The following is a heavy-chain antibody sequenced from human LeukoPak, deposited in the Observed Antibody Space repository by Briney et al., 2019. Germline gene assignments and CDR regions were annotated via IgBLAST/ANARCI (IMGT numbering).Heavy chain of an antibody. Sequence: SETLSLTCTVSGGSISSSSYYWGWIRQPPGKGLEWIGSIYYSGSTYYNPSLKSRVTISVDTSKNQFSLKLSSVTAADTAVYYCARETGITMVRAQNYYYYYYMDVWGKGTTVTISS. D-gene: IGHD3-10*01. CDR3: ARETGITMVRAQNYYYYYYMDV. J-gene: IGHJ6*03. CDR1: GGSISSSSYY. CDR2: IYYSGST. V-gene: IGHV4-39*07.